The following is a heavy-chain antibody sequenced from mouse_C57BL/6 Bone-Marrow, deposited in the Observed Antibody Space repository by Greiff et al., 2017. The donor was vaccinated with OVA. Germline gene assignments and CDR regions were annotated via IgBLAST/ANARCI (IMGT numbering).Heavy chain of an antibody. CDR2: IDPETGGT. CDR3: TRGYD. J-gene: IGHJ2*01. CDR1: GYTFTDYE. V-gene: IGHV1-15*01. D-gene: IGHD2-3*01. Sequence: QVQLKESGAELVRPGASVTLSCKASGYTFTDYEMHWVKQTPVHGLEWIGAIDPETGGTAYNQKFKGKAILTADKSSSTAYMELRSLTSEDSAVYYGTRGYDRGQGTTLTVSS.